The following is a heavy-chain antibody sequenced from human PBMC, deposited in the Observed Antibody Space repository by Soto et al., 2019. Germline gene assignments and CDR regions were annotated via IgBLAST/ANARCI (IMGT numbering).Heavy chain of an antibody. V-gene: IGHV3-23*01. J-gene: IGHJ6*02. CDR2: ISDNGGST. D-gene: IGHD3-10*01. CDR1: GFTFSNNV. CDR3: AKEVYGAARGGMDV. Sequence: EVQLLESGGGLVQPGGSLRLSCAASGFTFSNNVMNWVRQAPGKGLEWVSGISDNGGSTYYADSVKGRCPITRDNPKNTLYLKMNSLSAEDTAVYYCAKEVYGAARGGMDVWGQGTTVTVSS.